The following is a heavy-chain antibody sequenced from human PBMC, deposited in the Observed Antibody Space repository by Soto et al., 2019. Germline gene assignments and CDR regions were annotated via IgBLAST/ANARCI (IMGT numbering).Heavy chain of an antibody. CDR2: IYYSGST. J-gene: IGHJ4*02. Sequence: SETLSLTCTVSGGSVSSGSYYWSWIRQPPGKGLEWIGYIYYSGSTNYNPSLKSRVTISVDTSKNQFSLKLSSVTAADTAVYYCARYPRVIAARPPYSFDYWGQGTLVTVSS. CDR1: GGSVSSGSYY. CDR3: ARYPRVIAARPPYSFDY. V-gene: IGHV4-61*01. D-gene: IGHD6-6*01.